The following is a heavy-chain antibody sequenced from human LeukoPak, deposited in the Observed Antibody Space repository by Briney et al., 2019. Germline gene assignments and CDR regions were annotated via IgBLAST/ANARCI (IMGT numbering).Heavy chain of an antibody. CDR2: IYYSGST. V-gene: IGHV4-59*01. J-gene: IGHJ4*02. CDR3: ARAYYDWYYFDY. CDR1: GGSISSYY. D-gene: IGHD3-3*01. Sequence: SETLSLTCTVSGGSISSYYWSWIRQSPGKGLEWIGYIYYSGSTDYNPSLKSRVTISVDTSKNQFSLKLSSVTAPDTAVYFCARAYYDWYYFDYWGQGTLVTVSA.